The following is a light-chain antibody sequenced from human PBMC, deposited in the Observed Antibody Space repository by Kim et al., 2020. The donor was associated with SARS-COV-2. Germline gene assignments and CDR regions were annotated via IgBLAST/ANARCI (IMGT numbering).Light chain of an antibody. CDR3: QAWDSSTEV. V-gene: IGLV3-1*01. CDR2: QDS. Sequence: GSVSPGKTASITCSGDKLGDKYACWYQQKPGQSPVLVIYQDSKRPSGIPERFSGSNSGNTATLTISGTQAMDEADYYCQAWDSSTEVFGTGTKVTVL. CDR1: KLGDKY. J-gene: IGLJ1*01.